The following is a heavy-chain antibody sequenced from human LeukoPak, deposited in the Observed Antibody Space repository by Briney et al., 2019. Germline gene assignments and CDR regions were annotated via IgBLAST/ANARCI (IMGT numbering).Heavy chain of an antibody. D-gene: IGHD4-17*01. CDR1: GFTFSSYS. Sequence: GESLRLSCAASGFTFSSYSMIWVRQAPGKGLEWVSSISSSSSYIYYADSVKGRFTISRDNAKNSLYLQMNSLRAEDTAVYYCARDFGDLTFDYWGQGTLVTVSS. V-gene: IGHV3-21*01. J-gene: IGHJ4*02. CDR3: ARDFGDLTFDY. CDR2: ISSSSSYI.